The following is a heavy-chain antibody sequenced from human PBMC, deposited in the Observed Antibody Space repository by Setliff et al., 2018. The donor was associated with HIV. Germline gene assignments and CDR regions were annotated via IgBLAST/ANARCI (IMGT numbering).Heavy chain of an antibody. D-gene: IGHD3-22*01. J-gene: IGHJ5*02. CDR3: TKHSRYYDGSGYS. CDR1: GFPFNNAW. Sequence: GGSLRLSCAGSGFPFNNAWMAWVRQAPGKGLEWVGRIKSKTDGLTTDYSAPVQGRFTVSRDDSENTLYLQMDNLRADDTAIYYCTKHSRYYDGSGYSWGQGTLVTVSS. CDR2: IKSKTDGLTT. V-gene: IGHV3-15*01.